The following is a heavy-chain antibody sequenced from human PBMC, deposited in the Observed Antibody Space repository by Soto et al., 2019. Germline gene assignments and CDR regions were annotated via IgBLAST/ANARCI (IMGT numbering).Heavy chain of an antibody. V-gene: IGHV4-59*01. J-gene: IGHJ4*02. Sequence: SETLSPTCTLSGGSISVYYWSWIRQPPGQALEWIGYIYDSGSPYYNPSLRSRVIISADTSKNQISLKLTSATAADTAVYYCARGVGSSPPRYWGRGTMVTVSS. CDR1: GGSISVYY. CDR2: IYDSGSP. D-gene: IGHD1-26*01. CDR3: ARGVGSSPPRY.